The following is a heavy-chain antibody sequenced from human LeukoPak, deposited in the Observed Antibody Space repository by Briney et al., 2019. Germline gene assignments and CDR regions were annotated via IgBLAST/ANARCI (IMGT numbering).Heavy chain of an antibody. J-gene: IGHJ4*02. CDR2: ISAYNGNT. V-gene: IGHV1-18*01. CDR1: GYTFTSYG. Sequence: ASVKVSCKASGYTFTSYGISRVRQAPGQGLELVGWISAYNGNTNYAQKLQGSVTMTTDTSTSTAYMELRSLRSGDTAVYYCARDPAPYSSSWYALHFDYWGQGTLVTVSS. D-gene: IGHD6-13*01. CDR3: ARDPAPYSSSWYALHFDY.